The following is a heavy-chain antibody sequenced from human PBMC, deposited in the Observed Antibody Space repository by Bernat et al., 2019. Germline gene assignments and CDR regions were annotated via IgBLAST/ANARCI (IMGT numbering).Heavy chain of an antibody. D-gene: IGHD4-17*01. J-gene: IGHJ6*02. V-gene: IGHV1-2*04. CDR1: GYTFTGYY. Sequence: QVQLVQSGAEVKKPGASVKVSCKASGYTFTGYYMHWVRQAPGQGLEWMGWINPNSGGTNYAQKFQGWVTMTRDTSISTAYMELSRLRSDDTAMYYCARDYISSVTTSDYYYGMDVWGQGTTVTVSS. CDR2: INPNSGGT. CDR3: ARDYISSVTTSDYYYGMDV.